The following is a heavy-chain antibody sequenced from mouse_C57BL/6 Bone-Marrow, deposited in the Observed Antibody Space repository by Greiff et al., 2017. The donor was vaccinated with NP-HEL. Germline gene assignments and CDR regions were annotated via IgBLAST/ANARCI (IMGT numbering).Heavy chain of an antibody. Sequence: EVQLVESGEGLVKPGGSLKLSCAASGFTFSSYAMSWVRQTPEKRLGWVAYISSGGDYIYYADTVKGRFTISRDNARNTLYLQMSSLKSEDTAMYYCTRERQKIWGPLRYFDVWGTGTTVTGSS. D-gene: IGHD1-1*02. J-gene: IGHJ1*03. CDR1: GFTFSSYA. CDR2: ISSGGDYI. V-gene: IGHV5-9-1*02. CDR3: TRERQKIWGPLRYFDV.